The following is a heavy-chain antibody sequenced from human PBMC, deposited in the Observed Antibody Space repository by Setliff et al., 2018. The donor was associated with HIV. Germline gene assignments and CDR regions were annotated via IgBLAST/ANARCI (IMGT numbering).Heavy chain of an antibody. V-gene: IGHV1-3*04. D-gene: IGHD3-10*01. CDR3: ARGYFGSSGFGFQH. J-gene: IGHJ1*01. Sequence: ASVKVSCKASGYTFSNFGVHWVRQAPGQRPEWMGWINSGYGNTKYSQEFQGRVTVTRDTTASTVYMELRSLRTEDTAVYYCARGYFGSSGFGFQHWGQGTAVT. CDR2: INSGYGNT. CDR1: GYTFSNFG.